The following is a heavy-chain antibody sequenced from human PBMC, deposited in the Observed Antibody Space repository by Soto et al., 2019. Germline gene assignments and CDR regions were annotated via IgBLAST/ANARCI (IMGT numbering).Heavy chain of an antibody. V-gene: IGHV2-5*02. CDR2: IYWDDDK. D-gene: IGHD3-16*01. Sequence: QITLKESGPTLVKPTQTLTLTCTVSGFSLNTYGVGVGWIRQPPGKALEWLALIYWDDDKRYSPSLKSRLTITKDTSKNQVVLTITNMDPVATVTYYCARALVSWGAYYFDYWGQGTLVTVSS. CDR1: GFSLNTYGVG. CDR3: ARALVSWGAYYFDY. J-gene: IGHJ4*02.